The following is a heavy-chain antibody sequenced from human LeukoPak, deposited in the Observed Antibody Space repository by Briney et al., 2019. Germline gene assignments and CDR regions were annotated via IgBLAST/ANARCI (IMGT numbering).Heavy chain of an antibody. Sequence: PGRSLRLSCAASGFTFSTYDMHWVRQAPGRGLERVAVIWYDGSNKYYADSVKGRFTISRDNSKNTLYLQMNSLRAEDTAVYYCASQYISSIERVYYYYGMTSGAKGPRSPSP. CDR2: IWYDGSNK. CDR1: GFTFSTYD. D-gene: IGHD6-6*01. CDR3: ASQYISSIERVYYYYGMTS. V-gene: IGHV3-33*01. J-gene: IGHJ6*02.